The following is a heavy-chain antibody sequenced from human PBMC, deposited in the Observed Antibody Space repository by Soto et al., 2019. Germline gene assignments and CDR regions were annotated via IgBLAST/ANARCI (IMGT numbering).Heavy chain of an antibody. D-gene: IGHD6-13*01. CDR3: AKDLIAATGTPSYYFDS. V-gene: IGHV3-23*01. Sequence: EVQLFESGGGLVQPGGSLRLSCVASGFTFDTYAISWVRQAPGKGLEWVSTVSGSGLYTYYTDSVKGRFTISRDNPRNTLYLSMHGLRLEDTAVYFCAKDLIAATGTPSYYFDSWGQGTLVTVSS. J-gene: IGHJ4*02. CDR1: GFTFDTYA. CDR2: VSGSGLYT.